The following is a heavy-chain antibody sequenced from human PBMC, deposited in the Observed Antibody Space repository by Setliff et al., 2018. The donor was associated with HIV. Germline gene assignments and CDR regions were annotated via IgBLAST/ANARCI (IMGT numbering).Heavy chain of an antibody. CDR2: IVLMSNTA. V-gene: IGHV1-69*13. CDR3: AGPRGDEAFDI. Sequence: SVKVSCKASGDTFTSYVISWVRQAPGQGLEWMGGIVLMSNTADYAPKFQGRATFTADESTSTMYMELSSLASDDTAIYYCAGPRGDEAFDIWGQGTMVTVSS. J-gene: IGHJ3*02. CDR1: GDTFTSYV.